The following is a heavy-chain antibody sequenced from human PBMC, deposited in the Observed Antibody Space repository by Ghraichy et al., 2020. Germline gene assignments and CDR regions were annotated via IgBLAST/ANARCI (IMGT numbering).Heavy chain of an antibody. D-gene: IGHD1-14*01. CDR1: GGSISSGGYY. J-gene: IGHJ5*02. Sequence: LSLTCTVSGGSISSGGYYWSWIRQHPGKGLEWSGYIYYSGSTYYNPSLKSRVTISVDTSKNQFSLKLSSVTAADTAVYYCARLTVGGNWFDPWGQGTLVTVSS. CDR2: IYYSGST. CDR3: ARLTVGGNWFDP. V-gene: IGHV4-31*03.